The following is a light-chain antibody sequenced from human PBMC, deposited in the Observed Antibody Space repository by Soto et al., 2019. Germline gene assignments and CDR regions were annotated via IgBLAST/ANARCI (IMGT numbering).Light chain of an antibody. CDR1: QSVSSD. Sequence: VVTQSPATLSVFPGETTTLSCRASQSVSSDLAWYQQRPGQAPRLLMYGASTRATGIPARFRGSGSGTAFRLTISSLQSEDFATYYCQQYNTWHPKMAFGRGTKVDIK. CDR2: GAS. V-gene: IGKV3-15*01. J-gene: IGKJ1*01. CDR3: QQYNTWHPKMA.